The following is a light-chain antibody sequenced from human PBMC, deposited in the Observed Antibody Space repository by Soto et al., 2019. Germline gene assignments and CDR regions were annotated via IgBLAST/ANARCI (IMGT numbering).Light chain of an antibody. CDR2: EAS. Sequence: VMTQSPDTLSVSPGERVTLSCRASQSVSGNLAWYQQKPGQAPRLLIYEASTRASGVPARFSGSGSGTDFTLTISSLEPEDFAVYYCQQRSNWPPLTFGGGTKVEIK. V-gene: IGKV3-11*01. CDR3: QQRSNWPPLT. J-gene: IGKJ4*01. CDR1: QSVSGN.